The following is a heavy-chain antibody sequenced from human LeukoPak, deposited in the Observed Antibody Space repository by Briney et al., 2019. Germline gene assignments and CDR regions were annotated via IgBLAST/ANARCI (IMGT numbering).Heavy chain of an antibody. CDR2: INHSGST. CDR1: GGSFSGYY. V-gene: IGHV4-34*01. Sequence: SETLSLTCAVYGGSFSGYYWSWIRQPPGKGLDWIGEINHSGSTNYNPSLKSRVTIPVDTSKNQFSLKLSSVTAADTAVYYCARGGGSGSYSYFDYWGQGTLVTVSS. D-gene: IGHD1-26*01. J-gene: IGHJ4*02. CDR3: ARGGGSGSYSYFDY.